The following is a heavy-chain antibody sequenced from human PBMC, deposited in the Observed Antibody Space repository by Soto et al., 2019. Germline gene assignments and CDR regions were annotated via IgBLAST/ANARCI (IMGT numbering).Heavy chain of an antibody. CDR2: IYYTGST. V-gene: IGHV4-61*01. Sequence: PSETLSLTCTVSGGSVSSGSYYWSWIRQPPGKGLEWVGYIYYTGSTKFKPSLKSRVTISLDTSKNQFSLKLSSVTAADTAVYYCARIPGVAVAGGLYYFDYWGQGTLVTVSS. D-gene: IGHD6-19*01. CDR3: ARIPGVAVAGGLYYFDY. J-gene: IGHJ4*02. CDR1: GGSVSSGSYY.